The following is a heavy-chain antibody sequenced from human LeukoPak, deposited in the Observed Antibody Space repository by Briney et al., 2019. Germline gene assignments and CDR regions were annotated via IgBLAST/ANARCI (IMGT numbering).Heavy chain of an antibody. CDR1: GFTFSSYA. J-gene: IGHJ6*02. Sequence: GGSLRLSCAASGFTFSSYAMSWVRQAPGKGLKWVSAISGSGGSTYYADSVKGRFTISRDNSKNTLYLQMNSLRAEDTAVYYCAKVVGSSSSGSMDVWGQGTTVTVSS. CDR2: ISGSGGST. CDR3: AKVVGSSSSGSMDV. D-gene: IGHD6-6*01. V-gene: IGHV3-23*01.